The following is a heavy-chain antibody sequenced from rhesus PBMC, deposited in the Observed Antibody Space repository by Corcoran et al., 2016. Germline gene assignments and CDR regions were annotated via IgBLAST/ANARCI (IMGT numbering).Heavy chain of an antibody. Sequence: QVQLVQSGGEIKQPGASVTLSCKASGYSFTSHYITWVSQPPGQSLEWIGQISPYNGNKHYAQTFQGRVTITTDTSTSTAYMALSSLRSEDTAVYYCTRDKSGGFDSWGQGVLVIVSS. CDR1: GYSFTSHY. V-gene: IGHV1-180*01. CDR3: TRDKSGGFDS. CDR2: ISPYNGNK. J-gene: IGHJ4*01.